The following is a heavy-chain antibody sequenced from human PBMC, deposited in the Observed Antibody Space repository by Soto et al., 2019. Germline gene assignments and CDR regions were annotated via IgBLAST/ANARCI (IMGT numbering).Heavy chain of an antibody. CDR3: XSNSYGYIFYDY. Sequence: QVQLQESGPGLVKPSQTLSLTCTVSGGSISSGDYYWSWIRQPPGKGLEWIGYIYYSGSTYCNPSLKSRVTISVDTSKXQXXLXXXSVTXXXXXXXXXXSNSYGYIFYDYWGQGTLVTVSS. CDR2: IYYSGST. CDR1: GGSISSGDYY. D-gene: IGHD5-18*01. V-gene: IGHV4-30-4*01. J-gene: IGHJ4*02.